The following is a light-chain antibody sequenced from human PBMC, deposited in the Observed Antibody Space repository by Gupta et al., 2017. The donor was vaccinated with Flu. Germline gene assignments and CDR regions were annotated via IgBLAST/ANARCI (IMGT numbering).Light chain of an antibody. CDR1: QSLLYSDGNTY. J-gene: IGKJ1*01. CDR2: QVS. CDR3: MQGSRWPWA. Sequence: LGQPASISFRSSQSLLYSDGNTYLHWFQQRPGQSPRRLIYQVSHRESGVPDRFSGSGSGTDFTLKISRVEAEDVGVYYCMQGSRWPWAFGQGTKVEIK. V-gene: IGKV2-30*01.